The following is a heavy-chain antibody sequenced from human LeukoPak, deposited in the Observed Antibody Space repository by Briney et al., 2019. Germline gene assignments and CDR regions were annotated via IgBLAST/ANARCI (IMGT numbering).Heavy chain of an antibody. Sequence: ASVKVSCKASGYTFTGYYMHWERQAPGQGLEWMGWINPNSGGTNYAQKFQGRVTMTRDTSISTAYMELSRLRSDDTAVYYCARGMDPPSRYGMDVWGQGTTVTVSS. CDR1: GYTFTGYY. CDR2: INPNSGGT. CDR3: ARGMDPPSRYGMDV. V-gene: IGHV1-2*02. J-gene: IGHJ6*02. D-gene: IGHD3/OR15-3a*01.